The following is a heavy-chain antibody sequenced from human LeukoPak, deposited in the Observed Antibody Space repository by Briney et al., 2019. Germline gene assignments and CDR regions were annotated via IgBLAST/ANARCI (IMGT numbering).Heavy chain of an antibody. D-gene: IGHD3-10*01. CDR2: INHSGST. CDR3: AREYGSGSYYRKYYFDY. J-gene: IGHJ4*02. Sequence: PSETLSLTCAVYGGSFSGYYWSWIRQPPRKGLEWIGEINHSGSTNYNPSLKSRVTISVDTSKNQFSLKLCSLTPADTAVYYCAREYGSGSYYRKYYFDYWGQGTLVTVSS. CDR1: GGSFSGYY. V-gene: IGHV4-34*01.